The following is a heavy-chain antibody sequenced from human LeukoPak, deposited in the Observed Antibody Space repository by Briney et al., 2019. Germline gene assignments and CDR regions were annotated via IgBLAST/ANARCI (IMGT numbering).Heavy chain of an antibody. V-gene: IGHV3-30*18. CDR3: AKGPHYYNKYYYDMDV. CDR1: GFTFSGYG. Sequence: HPGGSLRLSCAASGFTFSGYGMHWVRQAPGKGLEGVAVISYDGSNKYYVDSVKGRFTISRDNSKNTLYLQMYSLRGEDTAVYYCAKGPHYYNKYYYDMDVWGQGTTVTVSS. CDR2: ISYDGSNK. J-gene: IGHJ6*02. D-gene: IGHD3-10*01.